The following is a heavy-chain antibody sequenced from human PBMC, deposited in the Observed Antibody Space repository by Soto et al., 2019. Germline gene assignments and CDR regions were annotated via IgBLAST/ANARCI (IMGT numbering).Heavy chain of an antibody. J-gene: IGHJ4*02. Sequence: GGSLRLSCAASGFTFSTYAMSWVRQAPGKGLEWVSGISGSGGSTYYADSVKGRFTISRDNSNNTLYLQMSSLRAEDTSVYYCAKDRKSGSGWYWDYWGQGTLVTVSS. D-gene: IGHD6-19*01. CDR3: AKDRKSGSGWYWDY. CDR2: ISGSGGST. V-gene: IGHV3-23*01. CDR1: GFTFSTYA.